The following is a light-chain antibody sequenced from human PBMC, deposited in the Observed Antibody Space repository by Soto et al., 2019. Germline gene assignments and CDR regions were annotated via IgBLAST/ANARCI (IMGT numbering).Light chain of an antibody. V-gene: IGLV2-14*01. J-gene: IGLJ1*01. CDR1: SSDVGRYNY. CDR3: SSKRSGTPVV. Sequence: QSVLTQPASVSGSPGQSISISCTGTSSDVGRYNYVSWYQQHPGKAPKLMIYEVSNRPSGFSDRFSGSKSGNTASLTISGLQAEDEADYYCSSKRSGTPVVFGTGTKLTVL. CDR2: EVS.